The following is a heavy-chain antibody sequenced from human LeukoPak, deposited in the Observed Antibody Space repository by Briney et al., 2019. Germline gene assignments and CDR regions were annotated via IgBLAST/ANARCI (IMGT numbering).Heavy chain of an antibody. Sequence: GGALRLSCAAPGVTVSSNYMRWGRPAPGEGLGGVSVIYSGGSTYYADSVKGRFTISRDNSKNTLYLQMNSLRAEDTAVYYCARVRDGYNYWSAFDIWGQGTMVTVSS. J-gene: IGHJ3*02. CDR2: IYSGGST. D-gene: IGHD5-24*01. CDR3: ARVRDGYNYWSAFDI. CDR1: GVTVSSNY. V-gene: IGHV3-66*02.